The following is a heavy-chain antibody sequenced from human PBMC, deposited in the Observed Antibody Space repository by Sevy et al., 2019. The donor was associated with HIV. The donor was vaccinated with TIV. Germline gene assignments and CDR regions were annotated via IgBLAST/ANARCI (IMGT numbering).Heavy chain of an antibody. Sequence: GGSLRLSCAASGFTFSSYGMHWVRQAPGKGLEWVAVISYDGSNKYYADSVKGRFTISRDNSKNTLYLQMNSLRAEDTAVYYCAKGSEAGRFVSATYGMDVWGQGTTVTVSS. CDR1: GFTFSSYG. J-gene: IGHJ6*02. CDR3: AKGSEAGRFVSATYGMDV. CDR2: ISYDGSNK. V-gene: IGHV3-30*18. D-gene: IGHD3-10*01.